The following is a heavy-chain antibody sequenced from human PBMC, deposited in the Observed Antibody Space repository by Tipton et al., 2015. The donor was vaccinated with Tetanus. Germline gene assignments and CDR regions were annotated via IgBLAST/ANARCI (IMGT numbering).Heavy chain of an antibody. V-gene: IGHV4-34*01. CDR2: INGSGTI. J-gene: IGHJ6*02. CDR1: GGSFSGNY. CDR3: ARENAAMVRGYGVDV. Sequence: TLSLTCAVHGGSFSGNYWSWIRQAPGKGLEWIGEINGSGTISFNPSLKSRVTISIDTSKNQFSLKLSSLAAADTAVYYCARENAAMVRGYGVDVWGQGAPVTV. D-gene: IGHD5-18*01.